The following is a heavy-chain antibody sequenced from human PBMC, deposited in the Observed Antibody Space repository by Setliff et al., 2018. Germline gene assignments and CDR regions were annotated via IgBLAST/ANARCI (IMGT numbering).Heavy chain of an antibody. D-gene: IGHD6-19*01. Sequence: PSETLSLTCTVSGGSISSSSYYWGWIRQPPGKRLEWIGSIYYSGSTYYNPSLKSRVTISVDTSKNQFSLELSSVTAADTAVYYCARSRTIAVKGGVFAVWGRGTLVTVSS. CDR1: GGSISSSSYY. J-gene: IGHJ2*01. CDR2: IYYSGST. V-gene: IGHV4-39*07. CDR3: ARSRTIAVKGGVFAV.